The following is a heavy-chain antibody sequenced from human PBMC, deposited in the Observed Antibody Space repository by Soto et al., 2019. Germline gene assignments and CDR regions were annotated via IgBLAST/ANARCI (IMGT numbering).Heavy chain of an antibody. Sequence: EVQLVESGGDLVQPGGSLRLSCVASGFTFSSYWMHWVRQAPGKGLVWVSRINSDGSNTNYADSVKGRFTISRDNAKNTLDLQMNSLGVEYTAVDYCARVGGSSWYWGQGTLVTVSS. CDR2: INSDGSNT. V-gene: IGHV3-74*01. D-gene: IGHD6-6*01. CDR1: GFTFSSYW. CDR3: ARVGGSSWY. J-gene: IGHJ4*02.